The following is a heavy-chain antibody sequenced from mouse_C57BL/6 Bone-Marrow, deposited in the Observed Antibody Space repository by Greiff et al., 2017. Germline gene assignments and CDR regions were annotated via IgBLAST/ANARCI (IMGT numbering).Heavy chain of an antibody. Sequence: QVQLQQPGAELVKPGASVKLSCKASGYTFTSYWMHWVKQRPGQGLEWIGMIHPNRGSTNYTEQLKSKTTLTVDKSSSTAYMQLSSLTSEDSAVYYCARKGSSHYFAYWGQGTTLTVSS. CDR1: GYTFTSYW. CDR3: ARKGSSHYFAY. CDR2: IHPNRGST. D-gene: IGHD1-1*01. J-gene: IGHJ2*01. V-gene: IGHV1-64*01.